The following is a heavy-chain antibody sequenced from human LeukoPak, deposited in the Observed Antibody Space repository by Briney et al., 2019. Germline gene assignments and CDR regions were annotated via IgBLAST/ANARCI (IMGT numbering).Heavy chain of an antibody. J-gene: IGHJ4*02. CDR1: GGTFSSYA. CDR2: TIPIFGIA. Sequence: SVKVSCKASGGTFSSYAISWVRQAPGQGLEWMGRTIPIFGIANYAQKFQGRVTITADKSTSTAYLELSSLRSEDTAVYYCASTYYYDSSGYYFGYYFDYWGQGTLVTVSS. V-gene: IGHV1-69*04. D-gene: IGHD3-22*01. CDR3: ASTYYYDSSGYYFGYYFDY.